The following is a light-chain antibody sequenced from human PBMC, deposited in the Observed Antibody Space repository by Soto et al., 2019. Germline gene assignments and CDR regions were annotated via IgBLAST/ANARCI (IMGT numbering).Light chain of an antibody. CDR1: QSISTSY. J-gene: IGKJ1*01. CDR3: QQYDGSPRT. Sequence: EIVLSQSPDTLSLSPGERATLSCRASQSISTSYLAWYQQKPGQAPRLLIYGASSRATGIPDRFTGSGSGTDFTLTISRLEPEDFAVYYCQQYDGSPRTFGQGTKVEIK. CDR2: GAS. V-gene: IGKV3-20*01.